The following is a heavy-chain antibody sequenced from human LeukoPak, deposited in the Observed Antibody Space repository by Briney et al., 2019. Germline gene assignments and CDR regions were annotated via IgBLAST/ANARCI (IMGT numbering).Heavy chain of an antibody. Sequence: PGGSLRLSCAASGFTFSNAWMSWVRQAPGKGLERVGRIKSKTDGGTTDYAAPVKGRFTISRDDSKNTLYLQMNSLKTEDTAVYYCTTVVGELHWSSGPAYWGQGTLVTVSS. D-gene: IGHD3-10*01. CDR2: IKSKTDGGTT. CDR3: TTVVGELHWSSGPAY. V-gene: IGHV3-15*01. CDR1: GFTFSNAW. J-gene: IGHJ4*02.